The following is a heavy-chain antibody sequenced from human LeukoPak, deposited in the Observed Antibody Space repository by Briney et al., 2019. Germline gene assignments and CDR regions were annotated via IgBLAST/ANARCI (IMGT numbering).Heavy chain of an antibody. Sequence: APVKASCKASGYTFTGCYMHWVRQAPGQWLEWMGWINPNSGGTNYAQKFQGRVTMTRDTSISTAYMELSRLRSDDTAVYFCVPSYGDYEDFQHWGQGPLVPVSS. D-gene: IGHD4-17*01. CDR1: GYTFTGCY. CDR2: INPNSGGT. V-gene: IGHV1-2*02. J-gene: IGHJ1*01. CDR3: VPSYGDYEDFQH.